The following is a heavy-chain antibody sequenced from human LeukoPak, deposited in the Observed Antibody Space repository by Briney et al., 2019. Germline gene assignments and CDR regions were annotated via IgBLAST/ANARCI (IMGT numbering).Heavy chain of an antibody. CDR3: ARLAGNNWLDP. V-gene: IGHV5-51*01. CDR2: IYPGDSDT. Sequence: RGESLKISCQSSGHSFASYWIGWVRQMPGQGLEWMGIIYPGDSDTRYSPSFEGQVTISVDKSITTAYLQWTSLKASDTAMYYCARLAGNNWLDPWGQGTLVTVSS. CDR1: GHSFASYW. J-gene: IGHJ5*02.